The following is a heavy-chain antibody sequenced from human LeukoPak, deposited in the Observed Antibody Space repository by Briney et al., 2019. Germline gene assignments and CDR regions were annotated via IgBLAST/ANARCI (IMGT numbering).Heavy chain of an antibody. CDR3: ARETIYGSGSYYRGAFDI. J-gene: IGHJ3*02. CDR2: IYHSGST. D-gene: IGHD3-10*01. Sequence: TSETLSLTGAVSGGSISSSNWWSWVRQPPGKGLEWIGEIYHSGSTNYNPSLKSRVTISVDKSKNQFSLKLSSVTAADTAVYYCARETIYGSGSYYRGAFDIWGQGTMVTVSS. CDR1: GGSISSSNW. V-gene: IGHV4-4*02.